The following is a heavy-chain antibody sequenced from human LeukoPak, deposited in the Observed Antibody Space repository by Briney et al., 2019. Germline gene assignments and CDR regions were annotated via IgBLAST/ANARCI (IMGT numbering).Heavy chain of an antibody. CDR1: GFTVSSYW. CDR3: ATSGVAVPAGDFDY. Sequence: GGSLRLSCAASGFTVSSYWMSWVRQAPGKGLEWVANIKQDGSEKYYVDSVKGRFTISRDNAKNSLCLQMNSLRAEDTAVYYCATSGVAVPAGDFDYWGQGTLVTVSS. D-gene: IGHD2-2*01. J-gene: IGHJ4*02. V-gene: IGHV3-7*01. CDR2: IKQDGSEK.